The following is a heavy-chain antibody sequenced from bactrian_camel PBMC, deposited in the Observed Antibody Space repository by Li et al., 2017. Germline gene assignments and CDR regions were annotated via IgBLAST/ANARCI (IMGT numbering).Heavy chain of an antibody. CDR3: AAVKSPCTVVAHIEEADFAY. V-gene: IGHV3S1*01. Sequence: HVQLVESGGGSVQAVESLTLSCSAPVYTYIRYCRGWFRQAPGKEREGVATIDEDGTTTYADSVKGRFTIGHDNGNLKNTLFLQMNSLKPEDTAIYYCAAVKSPCTVVAHIEEADFAYWGQGTQVTVS. CDR2: IDEDGTT. CDR1: VYTYIRYC. D-gene: IGHD6*01. J-gene: IGHJ6*01.